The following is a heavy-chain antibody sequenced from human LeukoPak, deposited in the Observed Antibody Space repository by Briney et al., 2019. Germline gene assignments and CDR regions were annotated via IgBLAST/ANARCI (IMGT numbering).Heavy chain of an antibody. Sequence: ASVKVSCKASGYTFTGYYMHWVRQAPGQGLEWMGWINPNSGGTNYAQKFQGWVTMTRDTSISTAYMELSSLRSEDTAAYYCATAGNTIQLWSFDYWGQGTLVTVSS. CDR3: ATAGNTIQLWSFDY. V-gene: IGHV1-2*04. CDR1: GYTFTGYY. D-gene: IGHD5-18*01. CDR2: INPNSGGT. J-gene: IGHJ4*02.